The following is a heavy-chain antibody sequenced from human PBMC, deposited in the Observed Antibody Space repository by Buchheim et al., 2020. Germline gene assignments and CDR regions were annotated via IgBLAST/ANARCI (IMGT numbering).Heavy chain of an antibody. CDR2: ISGSGGST. J-gene: IGHJ6*02. V-gene: IGHV3-23*01. CDR3: AKPLSGGSPRAAYYYYGMDV. CDR1: GFTFSSYA. Sequence: EVQLLESGGGLVQPGGSLRLSCAASGFTFSSYAMSWVRQAPGKGLEWVSAISGSGGSTYYADSVKGRFTIPRDNSKNTLYLQMNSLRAEDTAVYYCAKPLSGGSPRAAYYYYGMDVWGQGTT. D-gene: IGHD2-15*01.